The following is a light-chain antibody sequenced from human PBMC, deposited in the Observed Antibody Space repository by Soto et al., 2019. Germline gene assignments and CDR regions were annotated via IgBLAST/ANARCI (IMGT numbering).Light chain of an antibody. CDR1: QGISSTS. J-gene: IGKJ4*01. Sequence: EVVLTQSPGILSLSPGERATLSCRASQGISSTSLGWYQQRPGQAPRLLISAAINRAAGIPDRFSGSGSWTDFTLIIGRLEPEDFAAYYCQQYGTSPPVTFGGGTRVEIK. CDR3: QQYGTSPPVT. CDR2: AAI. V-gene: IGKV3-20*01.